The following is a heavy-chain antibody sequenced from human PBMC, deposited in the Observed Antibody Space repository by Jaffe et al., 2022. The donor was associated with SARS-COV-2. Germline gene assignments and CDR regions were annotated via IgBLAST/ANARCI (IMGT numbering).Heavy chain of an antibody. CDR2: IKPDGSEK. Sequence: EVQLVESGGGLVQPGGSLRLSCATSGFTFSNYWMTWVRQAPGKGLEWVANIKPDGSEKYYVDSVKGRFTISRDNAKSSLYLQMNSLRAEDTALYYCASTSNWGQGTLVTVSS. V-gene: IGHV3-7*03. CDR3: ASTSN. J-gene: IGHJ4*02. CDR1: GFTFSNYW.